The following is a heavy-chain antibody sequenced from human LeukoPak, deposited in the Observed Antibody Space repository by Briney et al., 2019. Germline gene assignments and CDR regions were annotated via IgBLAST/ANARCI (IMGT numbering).Heavy chain of an antibody. CDR1: GGSISSGSYY. D-gene: IGHD5-24*01. Sequence: PSETLSLTCTVSGGSISSGSYYWSWIRQPAGKGLEWIGRIYTSGSTNYNPSLKSRVTISVDTSKNQFSLKLSSVTAADTAVYYCARGAIEMATIFVYYMDVWGKGTTVTVSS. J-gene: IGHJ6*03. CDR3: ARGAIEMATIFVYYMDV. V-gene: IGHV4-61*02. CDR2: IYTSGST.